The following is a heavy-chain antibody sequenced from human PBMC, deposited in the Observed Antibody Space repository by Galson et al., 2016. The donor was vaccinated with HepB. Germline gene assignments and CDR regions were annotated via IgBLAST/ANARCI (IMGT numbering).Heavy chain of an antibody. CDR1: GGSFSGYY. D-gene: IGHD2-2*01. CDR2: ISHSGST. CDR3: ASAGLGRSSNCYGARRHYYGMDV. V-gene: IGHV4-34*01. Sequence: SETLSLTCAAYGGSFSGYYWTWIRRPPGKGLQWIGEISHSGSTAYNPSLKSRVTISKDTSKNQFSLKLKSVTAADTAAYYCASAGLGRSSNCYGARRHYYGMDVWGQGTTVTVSS. J-gene: IGHJ6*02.